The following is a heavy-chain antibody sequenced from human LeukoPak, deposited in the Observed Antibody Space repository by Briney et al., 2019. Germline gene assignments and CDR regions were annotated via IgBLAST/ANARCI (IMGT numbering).Heavy chain of an antibody. CDR3: AKAGSLATPTPYYFDH. V-gene: IGHV3-23*01. CDR1: GFTFSSSA. CDR2: ISGSGGST. J-gene: IGHJ4*02. D-gene: IGHD5-24*01. Sequence: PGGSLRLSCAASGFTFSSSAMRWVRQTPGKGLEWVSSISGSGGSTYYADSAKGRFTISRDNSKNTVYLQMNSLRAEDTAVYYCAKAGSLATPTPYYFDHWGQGTLVTVSS.